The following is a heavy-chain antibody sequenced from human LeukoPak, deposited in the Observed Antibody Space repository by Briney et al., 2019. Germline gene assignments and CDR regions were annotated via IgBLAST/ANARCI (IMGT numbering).Heavy chain of an antibody. CDR1: GGCFSGYY. J-gene: IGHJ4*02. V-gene: IGHV4-34*01. CDR2: INHSGST. D-gene: IGHD3-10*01. CDR3: ARGPYYFGSGTDYNRFNVVY. Sequence: SETLSLTCAVYGGCFSGYYWTWIRQPPGKGLEWIGEINHSGSTNYNPSLKSRVTISIDTSKSQFSLKLSSVTAADTAVYYCARGPYYFGSGTDYNRFNVVYWGQGILVTVSS.